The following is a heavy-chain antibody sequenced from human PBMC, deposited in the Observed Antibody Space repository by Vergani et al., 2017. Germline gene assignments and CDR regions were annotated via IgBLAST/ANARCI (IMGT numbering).Heavy chain of an antibody. CDR1: GFTFSSYG. V-gene: IGHV3-30*02. Sequence: QVQLVESGGGVVQPGRSLRLSCAASGFTFSSYGVHWVRQAPGKGLEWVAYIRYDGSNKFYADSVKGRCTISRDNSKNTLFLQMSSLRAEDTAVYYCAKEEAARPKYSYYGMDVWGQGTTVTVSS. J-gene: IGHJ6*02. D-gene: IGHD6-6*01. CDR2: IRYDGSNK. CDR3: AKEEAARPKYSYYGMDV.